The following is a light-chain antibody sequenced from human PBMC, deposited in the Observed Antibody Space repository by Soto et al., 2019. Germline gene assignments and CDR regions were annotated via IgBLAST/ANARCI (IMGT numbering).Light chain of an antibody. J-gene: IGKJ3*01. V-gene: IGKV1-27*01. CDR1: QGISNS. CDR3: QNYNSAPLS. Sequence: DIPMTQSPSSLSAFVEDRVTITCRTSQGISNSLAWYQKKPGKVPKLLIFAASTLQSGVPSRFSGSGSGTEFTLTISSLQPEDVATYYCQNYNSAPLSFGPGTKVDIK. CDR2: AAS.